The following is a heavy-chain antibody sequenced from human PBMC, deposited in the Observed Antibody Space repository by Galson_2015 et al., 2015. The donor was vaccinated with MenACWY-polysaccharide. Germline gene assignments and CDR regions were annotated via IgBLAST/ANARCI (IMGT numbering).Heavy chain of an antibody. Sequence: SLRLSCAASGFTFSTYGMYWVRQAPGKGLEWVAYIRYEGSNYRGSDRYYADSVKGRFTISRDSSRNALFLQMDSLRPEDSAVYYCAKDRWEGLSRSRPIDYWGQGTLVTVSS. V-gene: IGHV3-30*02. CDR2: IRYEGSNYRGSDR. CDR3: AKDRWEGLSRSRPIDY. J-gene: IGHJ4*02. CDR1: GFTFSTYG. D-gene: IGHD6-13*01.